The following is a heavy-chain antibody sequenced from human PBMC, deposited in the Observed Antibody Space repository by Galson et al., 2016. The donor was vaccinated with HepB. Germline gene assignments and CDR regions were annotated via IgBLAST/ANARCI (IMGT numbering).Heavy chain of an antibody. CDR2: IIPIFGTP. D-gene: IGHD3-9*01. CDR1: GDSFNRYS. V-gene: IGHV1-69*13. Sequence: SVKVSCKASGDSFNRYSISWVRQAPGHELEWMGGIIPIFGTPDYAQKLQGRVIITADVSTSTSYMELSSLRFEDMAVYYCATLSYDVVTGYQYFFDHWGQGTLVTVSS. CDR3: ATLSYDVVTGYQYFFDH. J-gene: IGHJ4*02.